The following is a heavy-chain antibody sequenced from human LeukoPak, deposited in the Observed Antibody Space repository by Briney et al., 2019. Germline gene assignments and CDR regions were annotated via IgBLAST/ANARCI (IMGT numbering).Heavy chain of an antibody. CDR3: ARGPPNWGYDY. CDR2: MSPNSGDT. CDR1: GGTFSSYT. Sequence: ASVKVSCKASGGTFSSYTISWVRQATGQRPEWMGWMSPNSGDTGYAQKFQDRVTMTRNTSISTAYMELSSLRSDDTAVYYCARGPPNWGYDYWGPGTLVTVSS. V-gene: IGHV1-8*02. D-gene: IGHD7-27*01. J-gene: IGHJ4*02.